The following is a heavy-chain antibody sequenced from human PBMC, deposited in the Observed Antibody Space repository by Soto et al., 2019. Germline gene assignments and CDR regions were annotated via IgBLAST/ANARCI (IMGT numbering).Heavy chain of an antibody. Sequence: PSETLSLTCAVDGGSFSGYYWSWIRQPPGKGLEWIGEINHSGSTNYNPSLKSRVTISVDTSKNQFSLKLSSVTAADTAVYYCARGRVVPAAIDYYYSYLDVWGKGTTVTVSS. D-gene: IGHD2-2*01. CDR1: GGSFSGYY. J-gene: IGHJ6*03. CDR3: ARGRVVPAAIDYYYSYLDV. CDR2: INHSGST. V-gene: IGHV4-34*01.